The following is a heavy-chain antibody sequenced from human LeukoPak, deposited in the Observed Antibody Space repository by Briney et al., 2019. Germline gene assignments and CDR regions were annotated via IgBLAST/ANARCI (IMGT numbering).Heavy chain of an antibody. Sequence: PSETLSLTCTVSGGSISSSSYYWGWIRQPPGKGLEWIGSIYYSGSTYYNPSLKSRVTISVDTSKNQFSLKLSSVTAADTAVYYCARHRGRGVYYDSSGYYLNDAFDIWGQGTMVTVSS. V-gene: IGHV4-39*01. CDR2: IYYSGST. CDR1: GGSISSSSYY. CDR3: ARHRGRGVYYDSSGYYLNDAFDI. D-gene: IGHD3-22*01. J-gene: IGHJ3*02.